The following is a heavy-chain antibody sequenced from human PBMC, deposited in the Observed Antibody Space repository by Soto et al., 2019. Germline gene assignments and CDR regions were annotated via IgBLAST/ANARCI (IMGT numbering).Heavy chain of an antibody. CDR3: ARGSYYSGWV. J-gene: IGHJ4*02. D-gene: IGHD6-19*01. V-gene: IGHV6-1*01. CDR2: TYYRSKWYS. Sequence: SQTRSLTFAISGDSVSSTSSAWSCIRQSPSRGLEWLGRTYYRSKWYSDYAVSAKSRITINPDTSKNQFSLQLNSVTPEDTAVYYCARGSYYSGWVWGQGTLVTVSS. CDR1: GDSVSSTSSA.